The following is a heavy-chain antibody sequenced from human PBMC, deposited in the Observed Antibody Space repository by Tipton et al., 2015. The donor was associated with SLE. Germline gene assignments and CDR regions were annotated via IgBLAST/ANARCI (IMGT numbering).Heavy chain of an antibody. V-gene: IGHV4-39*07. CDR3: ARLSRKYCDGDCQGVFNL. Sequence: TLSLTCAVSGDSDSSTFSYWGWLRQPPGQGLEWIGTVHFGGYTSYSPSLKSRVSISVDTSNNHFSLRLNSVTAADTAIYYCARLSRKYCDGDCQGVFNLWGRGTLVTVSS. J-gene: IGHJ2*01. D-gene: IGHD2-21*01. CDR1: GDSDSSTFSY. CDR2: VHFGGYT.